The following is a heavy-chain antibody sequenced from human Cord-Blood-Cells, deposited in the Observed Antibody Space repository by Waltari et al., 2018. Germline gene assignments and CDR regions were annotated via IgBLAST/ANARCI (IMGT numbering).Heavy chain of an antibody. Sequence: QVQLVQSGAEVKRPGAPVKVSCKASGYTFTSYGISWVRQAPGQGLAGMGWISAYNGNTNYAQKLQGRVTMTTDTATSTAYMELRSLRSDDTAVYYCARDRRVRGVIPGSYYYYGMDVWGQGTTVTVSS. CDR1: GYTFTSYG. V-gene: IGHV1-18*01. J-gene: IGHJ6*02. CDR3: ARDRRVRGVIPGSYYYYGMDV. D-gene: IGHD3-10*01. CDR2: ISAYNGNT.